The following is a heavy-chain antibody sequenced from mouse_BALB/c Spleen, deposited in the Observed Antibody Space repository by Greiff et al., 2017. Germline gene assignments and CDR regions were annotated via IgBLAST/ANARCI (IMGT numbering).Heavy chain of an antibody. J-gene: IGHJ2*01. CDR3: ARWRYGNYGDYFDY. CDR2: ISYSGST. Sequence: EVKLMESGPGLVKPSQSLSLTCTVTGYSITSDYAWNWIRQFPGNKLEWMGYISYSGSTSYNPSLKSRISITRDTSKNQFFLQLNSVTTEDTATYYCARWRYGNYGDYFDYWGQGTTLTVSS. V-gene: IGHV3-2*02. D-gene: IGHD2-10*02. CDR1: GYSITSDYA.